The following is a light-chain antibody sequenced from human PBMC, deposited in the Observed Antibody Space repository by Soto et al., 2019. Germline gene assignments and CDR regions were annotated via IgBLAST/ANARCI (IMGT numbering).Light chain of an antibody. CDR1: QSIHTN. J-gene: IGKJ4*01. CDR2: DAS. Sequence: EIVLTQSPATLYLSPGERATLSCRATQSIHTNLAWYQQKPGQAPKLLIFDASNRATSIPARFSGSGSGTDFNLTISSLELEDFAVYFCQQGDGRRTFGGGTKVEIK. CDR3: QQGDGRRT. V-gene: IGKV3-11*01.